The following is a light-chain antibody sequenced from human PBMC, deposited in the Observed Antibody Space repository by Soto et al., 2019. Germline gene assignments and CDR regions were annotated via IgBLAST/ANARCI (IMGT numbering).Light chain of an antibody. Sequence: EIVMTQSPATLSVSPGERATLSCRASQSVSSNLAWYQQKPGQAPRLLIYGASTRDTGIPASFSGSGSGTEFTLTISSLQSEDFAVYYCQQYNNWPPYTFGQGTKLEIK. V-gene: IGKV3-15*01. CDR2: GAS. J-gene: IGKJ2*01. CDR1: QSVSSN. CDR3: QQYNNWPPYT.